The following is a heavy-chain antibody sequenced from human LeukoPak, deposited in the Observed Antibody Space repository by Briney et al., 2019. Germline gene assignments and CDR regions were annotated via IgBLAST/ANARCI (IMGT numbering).Heavy chain of an antibody. Sequence: GESLKISCKASGYSFTNYWIAWVRQMPGKGLECMGIIFPGDSDTKYSPSFRGQVTISADKSISTAYLQWSSPKASDTAMYYCARTWSTTSDFDYWGQGTLVTVSS. D-gene: IGHD1-1*01. V-gene: IGHV5-51*01. J-gene: IGHJ4*02. CDR1: GYSFTNYW. CDR2: IFPGDSDT. CDR3: ARTWSTTSDFDY.